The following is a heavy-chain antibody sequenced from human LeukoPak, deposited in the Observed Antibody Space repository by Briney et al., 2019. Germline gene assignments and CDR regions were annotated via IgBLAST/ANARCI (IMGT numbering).Heavy chain of an antibody. Sequence: GASVKVSCKASGYTFTSFGITWLRQAPGQGLEWMGWISGYNGNTKYAQKLQGRVTMTTDTSTSTAYMELRSLRSDDTAVYYCARDLAGAAAGTIPLFDYWGQGTLVTVSS. D-gene: IGHD6-13*01. V-gene: IGHV1-18*01. CDR1: GYTFTSFG. CDR2: ISGYNGNT. CDR3: ARDLAGAAAGTIPLFDY. J-gene: IGHJ4*02.